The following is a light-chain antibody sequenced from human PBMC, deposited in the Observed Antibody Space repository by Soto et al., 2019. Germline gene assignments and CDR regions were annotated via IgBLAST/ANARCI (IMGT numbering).Light chain of an antibody. V-gene: IGLV2-23*01. Sequence: QSVLTQPASVSGSPGQSITISCTGTSSDVGTYNLVSWHQHHPGKAPKLIIYEGSKRPSGVSNRVSGSKSGNTASLTISLLHAEDEADYYCCSFAVGSTLVFGGGTKLTVL. CDR2: EGS. CDR1: SSDVGTYNL. J-gene: IGLJ2*01. CDR3: CSFAVGSTLV.